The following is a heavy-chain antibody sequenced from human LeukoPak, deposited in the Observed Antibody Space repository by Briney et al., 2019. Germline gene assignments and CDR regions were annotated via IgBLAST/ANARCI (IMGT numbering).Heavy chain of an antibody. J-gene: IGHJ5*02. V-gene: IGHV4-59*01. CDR1: GGSIGGYS. Sequence: PSETLSLTCSVSGGSIGGYSWTSVRQPPGKRLEYIGYISYTGITYYNPSLMSRVTISVATSKNQFSLKLASVPAADTAVYYCATRLYSSGWSYWFDPWGQGTLVTVSS. CDR3: ATRLYSSGWSYWFDP. D-gene: IGHD6-19*01. CDR2: ISYTGIT.